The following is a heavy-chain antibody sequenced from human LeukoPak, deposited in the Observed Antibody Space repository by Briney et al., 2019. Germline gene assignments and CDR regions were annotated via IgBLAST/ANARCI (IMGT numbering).Heavy chain of an antibody. CDR1: GYTFTGYY. V-gene: IGHV1-2*06. CDR2: INPNSGGT. Sequence: ASVKVSCKASGYTFTGYYMHWVRQAPGQGLEWMGRINPNSGGTNYAQKFQGRVTMTRDTSISTAYMELSRLRSDDTAVYYCARGLLWGDHGFDIWGQGTMVTVSS. CDR3: ARGLLWGDHGFDI. D-gene: IGHD7-27*01. J-gene: IGHJ3*02.